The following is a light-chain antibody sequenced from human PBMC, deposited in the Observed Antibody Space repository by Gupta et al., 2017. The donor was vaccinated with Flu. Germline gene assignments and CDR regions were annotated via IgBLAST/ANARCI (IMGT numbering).Light chain of an antibody. J-gene: IGKJ1*01. CDR1: QSIYID. CDR2: GAS. CDR3: QQDHFWPWT. V-gene: IGKV3-15*01. Sequence: PATLSLSPGERAALSSVASQSIYIDMAWFQQKPGQAPRVLISGASTRAAGVPVRFSGSGSGTEFTVTISSLQSEDIAVYYCQQDHFWPWTFGQGTKVEIK.